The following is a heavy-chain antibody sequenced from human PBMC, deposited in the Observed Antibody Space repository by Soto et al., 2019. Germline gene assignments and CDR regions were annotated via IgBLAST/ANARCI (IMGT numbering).Heavy chain of an antibody. CDR2: IHHSVST. CDR3: ARDGRYRRSTSGYPLGVDL. D-gene: IGHD2-2*01. J-gene: IGHJ5*02. CDR1: GGSISGGGYS. Sequence: SETLSLTCAVSGGSISGGGYSWSWIRQPPGTGLEWIGYIHHSVSTYYNPSLKSRVTIAVTRSKNQFDLKLSVVTAADTAVYSCARDGRYRRSTSGYPLGVDLWGQGTLVTVSS. V-gene: IGHV4-30-2*01.